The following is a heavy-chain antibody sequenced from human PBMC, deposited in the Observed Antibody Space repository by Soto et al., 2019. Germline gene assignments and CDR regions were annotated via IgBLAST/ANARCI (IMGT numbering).Heavy chain of an antibody. J-gene: IGHJ4*02. CDR2: IYYSGST. CDR1: GGSISRSSYY. V-gene: IGHV4-39*07. CDR3: AGEVVAAQNF. Sequence: SETLSLTCTVSGGSISRSSYYWAWIRQPPGKGLEWIGSIYYSGSTYYNPSLKSRVTISVDTSKNQFSLKLSSVTAADTAVYYCAGEVVAAQNFWGQGALVTVSS. D-gene: IGHD2-15*01.